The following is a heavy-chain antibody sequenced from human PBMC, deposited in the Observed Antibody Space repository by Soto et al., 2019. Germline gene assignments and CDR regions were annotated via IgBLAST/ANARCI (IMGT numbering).Heavy chain of an antibody. CDR2: INWKGGST. V-gene: IGHV3-20*01. CDR1: GFTFDDYG. Sequence: GGSLRLSCAASGFTFDDYGMSWVRQAPGKGLEWVSGINWKGGSTGYADSAKGRFTISRDNAKNSLYLQMNSLRAEDTALYHCAREYDYGDYYDAFDIWGQGTMVTVSS. D-gene: IGHD4-17*01. J-gene: IGHJ3*02. CDR3: AREYDYGDYYDAFDI.